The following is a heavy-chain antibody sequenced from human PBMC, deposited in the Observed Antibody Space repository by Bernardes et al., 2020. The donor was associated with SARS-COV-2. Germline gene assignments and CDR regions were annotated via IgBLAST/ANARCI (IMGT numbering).Heavy chain of an antibody. J-gene: IGHJ4*02. CDR2: INPNGGTT. CDR1: GYTFISFY. Sequence: ASVKVSCKASGYTFISFYMHWVRLAPGQGLEWIGIINPNGGTTRDAQKFRGRVTMTRDTSSNTVHLELRGLRSDDTAVYYCVRGSDPLAVVAGTDNLDHWGQGTLVTVSS. D-gene: IGHD6-19*01. CDR3: VRGSDPLAVVAGTDNLDH. V-gene: IGHV1-46*01.